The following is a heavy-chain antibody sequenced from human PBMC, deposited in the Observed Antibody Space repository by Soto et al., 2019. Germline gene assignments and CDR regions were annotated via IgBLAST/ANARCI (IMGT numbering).Heavy chain of an antibody. CDR1: GYSFTSYW. V-gene: IGHV5-51*03. J-gene: IGHJ4*02. CDR3: ARLKRDGHNYSPLYY. D-gene: IGHD5-12*01. Sequence: EVQLVQSGAEVKKPGESLKISCKGSGYSFTSYWIGWVRQMPGKGLEWMGIIYPGDSDTRYSPSFQGQVTISADKSISTAYLQWSSLKASDTATYYCARLKRDGHNYSPLYYWGQGTLVTFSS. CDR2: IYPGDSDT.